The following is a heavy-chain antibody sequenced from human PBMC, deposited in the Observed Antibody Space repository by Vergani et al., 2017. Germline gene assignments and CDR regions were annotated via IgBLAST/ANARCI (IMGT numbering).Heavy chain of an antibody. CDR2: INIGGRT. Sequence: LVESGGGLVQPGGSLRLSCAASSFSVSSHYMTWVRQAPGKGLEWVSTINIGGRTSYADSVKGRLTLTRDDSKNTLHLQMNSLRPEDTAVYYCARGMTTETTDLDGFDIGGQGKMVSVSS. CDR3: ARGMTTETTDLDGFDI. J-gene: IGHJ3*02. V-gene: IGHV3-66*02. D-gene: IGHD4-17*01. CDR1: SFSVSSHY.